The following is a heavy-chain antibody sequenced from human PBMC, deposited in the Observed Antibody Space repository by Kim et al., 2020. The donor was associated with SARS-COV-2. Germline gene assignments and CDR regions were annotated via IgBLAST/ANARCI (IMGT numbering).Heavy chain of an antibody. J-gene: IGHJ4*02. CDR2: IYYGGST. CDR3: ARQRRAGIVATMRDFDY. D-gene: IGHD5-12*01. Sequence: SETLSLTCTVSGGSISSSSYYWGWIRQPPGKGLEWIGSIYYGGSTYYKSSLKSRVTISVDTSKNQFSLKVSSVTAADTAVYYCARQRRAGIVATMRDFDYWGQGTLVTVSS. CDR1: GGSISSSSYY. V-gene: IGHV4-39*01.